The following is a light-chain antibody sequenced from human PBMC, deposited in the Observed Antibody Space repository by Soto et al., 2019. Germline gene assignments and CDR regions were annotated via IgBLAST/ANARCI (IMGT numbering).Light chain of an antibody. J-gene: IGKJ4*01. CDR2: SAS. Sequence: EVALTQSPATLSLSPGESATLSCRASQSVSVNFAWYQQKPGQAPRPLIYSASDRAPGIPARFSGRGSGTYFTLTISSLEPEDFAVYYCQERNRWPRGTFGGGTKVDIK. V-gene: IGKV3-11*01. CDR1: QSVSVN. CDR3: QERNRWPRGT.